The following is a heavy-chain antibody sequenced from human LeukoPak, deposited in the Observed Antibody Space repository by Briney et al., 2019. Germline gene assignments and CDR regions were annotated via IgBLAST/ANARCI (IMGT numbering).Heavy chain of an antibody. J-gene: IGHJ4*02. CDR2: INYSGST. Sequence: SETLSLTCTVSGGSISDYYWSWIRQPPGKELEWIGYINYSGSTNYNPSLKSRVTMSVDTSMNKFTLRLISMTAEDTAVYYCARGGHGDFDFWGQGILVTVSS. V-gene: IGHV4-59*12. CDR3: ARGGHGDFDF. D-gene: IGHD3-10*01. CDR1: GGSISDYY.